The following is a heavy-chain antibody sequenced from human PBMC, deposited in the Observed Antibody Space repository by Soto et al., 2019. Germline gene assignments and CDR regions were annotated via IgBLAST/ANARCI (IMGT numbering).Heavy chain of an antibody. Sequence: ASVKVSCKVSGYTLTELSMHWVRQAPGKGLEWMGGFDPEDGETIYAQKFQGRVTMTEDTSTDTAYMKLSSLRSEDTAVYYCATNLELPPAPSVNYYYYGMDVWGQGTTVTVSS. D-gene: IGHD1-7*01. CDR3: ATNLELPPAPSVNYYYYGMDV. CDR1: GYTLTELS. J-gene: IGHJ6*02. V-gene: IGHV1-24*01. CDR2: FDPEDGET.